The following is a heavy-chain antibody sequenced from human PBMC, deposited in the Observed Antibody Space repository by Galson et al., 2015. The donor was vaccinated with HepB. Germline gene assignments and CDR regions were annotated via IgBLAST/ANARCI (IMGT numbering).Heavy chain of an antibody. Sequence: SLRLSCAASGFSFSNYWMNWVRQAPGKGLEWVATIKVDGSETHCADSVKGRFTISRDNAKNSLYLQMNSLRAEDTAVYYCARGWCSSSSCYVFSDYWGQGNLVTVSS. D-gene: IGHD2-2*01. J-gene: IGHJ4*02. CDR3: ARGWCSSSSCYVFSDY. CDR2: IKVDGSET. V-gene: IGHV3-7*03. CDR1: GFSFSNYW.